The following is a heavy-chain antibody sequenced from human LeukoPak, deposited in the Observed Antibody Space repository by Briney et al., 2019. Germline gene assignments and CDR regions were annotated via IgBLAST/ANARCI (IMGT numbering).Heavy chain of an antibody. V-gene: IGHV3-21*01. CDR3: ARVRSSWYNYFDY. CDR2: ISSSSSYI. Sequence: GGSRRLSCAVSGFTFSSYGMHWVRQAPGKGLEWVSSISSSSSYIYYADSVKGRFTISRDNAKNSLYLQMNSLRAEDTAVYYCARVRSSWYNYFDYWGQGTLVTVSS. D-gene: IGHD6-13*01. J-gene: IGHJ4*02. CDR1: GFTFSSYG.